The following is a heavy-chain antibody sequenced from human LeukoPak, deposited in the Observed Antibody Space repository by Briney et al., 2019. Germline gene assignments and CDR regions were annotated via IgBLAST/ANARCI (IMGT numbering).Heavy chain of an antibody. J-gene: IGHJ4*02. D-gene: IGHD6-13*01. CDR1: GFTFSSYW. CDR2: IKQDGSEK. V-gene: IGHV3-7*01. CDR3: ASDSSSWRGTLDY. Sequence: PGGSLRLSCAASGFTFSSYWMTWVRQAPGKGLEWVANIKQDGSEKYYVDSVMGRFTISRDNAMDSLYLQLNSLRVEDTAVYYCASDSSSWRGTLDYWGQGTLVTVSS.